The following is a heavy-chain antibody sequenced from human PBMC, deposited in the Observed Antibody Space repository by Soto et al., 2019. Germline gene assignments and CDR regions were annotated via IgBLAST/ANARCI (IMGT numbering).Heavy chain of an antibody. CDR1: GVTFSTFA. D-gene: IGHD3-10*01. Sequence: EVQLLESGGGLVQPGGSLRLSCVASGVTFSTFAMSWVRQAPGKGLEWVSAIAGGGYTTEYADSVRGRFTISRDDSKNTLYLPMNSLRAEDTAVYFCSKEGFLPFGRGLDVWGHGATVIVSS. V-gene: IGHV3-23*01. CDR2: IAGGGYTT. J-gene: IGHJ6*02. CDR3: SKEGFLPFGRGLDV.